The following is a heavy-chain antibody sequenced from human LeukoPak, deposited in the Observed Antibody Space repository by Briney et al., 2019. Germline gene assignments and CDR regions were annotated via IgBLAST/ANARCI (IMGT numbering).Heavy chain of an antibody. CDR3: TTSTQYGDYPDY. Sequence: GGSLRLSCAASGFTFSNAWMSWVRQAPGKGLEWVGRIKSKTDGGTTDYAAPVKGRFTISRDDSKNTLCLQMNSLKTEDTAVYYCTTSTQYGDYPDYWGQGTLVTVSS. CDR1: GFTFSNAW. J-gene: IGHJ4*02. CDR2: IKSKTDGGTT. V-gene: IGHV3-15*01. D-gene: IGHD4-17*01.